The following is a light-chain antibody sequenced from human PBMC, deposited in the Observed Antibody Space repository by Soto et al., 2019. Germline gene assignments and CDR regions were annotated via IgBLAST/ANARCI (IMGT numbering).Light chain of an antibody. CDR2: DAS. V-gene: IGKV3-11*01. Sequence: EIVLTQSPATLSLSLGERATISCRASQSIRSDLAWYQHKPGQAPRLLIYDASNRATGVPGRFSGSGSGTDDLLTISNREPEEFVVYYCHQRDNGPWTFGRGAKVEIK. J-gene: IGKJ1*01. CDR1: QSIRSD. CDR3: HQRDNGPWT.